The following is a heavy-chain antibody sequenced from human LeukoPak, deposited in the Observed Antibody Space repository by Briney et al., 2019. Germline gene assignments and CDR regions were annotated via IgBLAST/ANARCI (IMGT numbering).Heavy chain of an antibody. CDR1: GGSINSYY. J-gene: IGHJ4*02. V-gene: IGHV4-59*01. CDR2: IYDSGST. D-gene: IGHD1-26*01. Sequence: SETLSLTCTVSGGSINSYYWNWIRQPPGKGLEWIGFIYDSGSTKYKPSLNSRVTISVDTSKNQFSLRLSSVTAADTAVYYCARGTSYSGATFLYWGQGTLVTVSS. CDR3: ARGTSYSGATFLY.